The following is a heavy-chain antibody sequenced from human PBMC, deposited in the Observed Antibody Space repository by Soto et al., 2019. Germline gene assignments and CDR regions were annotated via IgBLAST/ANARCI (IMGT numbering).Heavy chain of an antibody. D-gene: IGHD4-17*01. CDR3: ARGNCGDYGTWYFDL. V-gene: IGHV3-21*01. J-gene: IGHJ2*01. CDR1: GFTFSSYS. CDR2: ISSSSSYI. Sequence: GGSLRLSCAASGFTFSSYSMNWVRQAPGKGLEWVSSISSSSSYIYYADSVKGRFTISRDNAKNSLYLQMNSLRAEDTAVYYCARGNCGDYGTWYFDLWGRGTLVTVSS.